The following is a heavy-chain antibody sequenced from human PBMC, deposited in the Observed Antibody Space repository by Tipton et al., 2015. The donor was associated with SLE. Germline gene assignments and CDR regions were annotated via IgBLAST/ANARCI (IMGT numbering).Heavy chain of an antibody. J-gene: IGHJ4*02. V-gene: IGHV4-4*08. CDR2: IYTSGST. D-gene: IGHD6-13*01. CDR3: ASAYSSNWYFDY. Sequence: TLSLTCTVSGGSISSHYWSWIRQPPGKGLEWIGYIYTSGSTNYNPSLKSRVTISVDTSKNQFSLKLSSVTAADTAVYYCASAYSSNWYFDYWGQGTLVTVSS. CDR1: GGSISSHY.